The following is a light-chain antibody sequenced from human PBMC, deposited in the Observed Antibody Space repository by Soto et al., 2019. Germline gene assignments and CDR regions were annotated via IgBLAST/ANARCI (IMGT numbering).Light chain of an antibody. V-gene: IGLV2-14*01. Sequence: QSVLTQPASGSGSPGQSITISCTGTSSDVGGYNYVSWYQQHPVKAPKLMIYDVTNRPSGVSDRFSGSKSGNTAPLTISGLQAEDEADYYCSSYTSSSTPYVFGTGTKVTVL. J-gene: IGLJ1*01. CDR1: SSDVGGYNY. CDR2: DVT. CDR3: SSYTSSSTPYV.